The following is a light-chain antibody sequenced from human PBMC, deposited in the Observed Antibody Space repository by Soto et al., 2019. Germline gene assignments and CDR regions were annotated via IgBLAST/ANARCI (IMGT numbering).Light chain of an antibody. Sequence: SYELTQSPSVSVAPGKTARITCGESDIGSKSGHWYQQKPGQAPVLVIYYDRHRPSGIPERFSGSNSGNTATLTISRVEAGDEADYYCQVWDSGSDHVVFGGGTKVTVL. CDR2: YDR. J-gene: IGLJ2*01. CDR3: QVWDSGSDHVV. CDR1: DIGSKS. V-gene: IGLV3-21*04.